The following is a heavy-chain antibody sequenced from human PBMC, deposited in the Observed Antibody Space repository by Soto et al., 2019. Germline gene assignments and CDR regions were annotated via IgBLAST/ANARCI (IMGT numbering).Heavy chain of an antibody. J-gene: IGHJ4*02. CDR3: ARGRYGDY. V-gene: IGHV1-18*01. CDR2: ISAHNGNT. Sequence: QVHLVQSGAEVKKPGASVKVSCKGSGYAFTTYGITWVRQAPGQGLEGMGWISAHNGNTNYAQRLQGRVTVTRATSTSTASTELRSLRSDDTAVYYCARGRYGDYWGQGALVTVSS. D-gene: IGHD1-1*01. CDR1: GYAFTTYG.